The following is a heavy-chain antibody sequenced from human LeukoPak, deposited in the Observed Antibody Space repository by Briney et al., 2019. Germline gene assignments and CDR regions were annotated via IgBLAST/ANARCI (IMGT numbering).Heavy chain of an antibody. CDR3: ATPPGLLHCSSTSCLDIDY. Sequence: GGSLRLSCAASGFTFSSYAMSWVRQAPGKGLEWVSAISGSGGSTYYADSVKGRFTISRDNSKNTLYLQMNSLRAEDTAVYYCATPPGLLHCSSTSCLDIDYWGQGTLVTVSS. J-gene: IGHJ4*02. CDR2: ISGSGGST. V-gene: IGHV3-23*01. CDR1: GFTFSSYA. D-gene: IGHD2-2*01.